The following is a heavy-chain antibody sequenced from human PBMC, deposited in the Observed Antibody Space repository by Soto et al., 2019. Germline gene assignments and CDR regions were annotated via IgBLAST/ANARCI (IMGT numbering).Heavy chain of an antibody. J-gene: IGHJ4*02. CDR1: GFTFSSYA. CDR2: ISGSGGST. CDR3: AKDRLPYNWNDARWFDY. Sequence: GSLRLSCAASGFTFSSYAMSWVRQAPGKGLEWVSAISGSGGSTYYADSVKGRSTISRDNSKNTLYLQMNSLRAEDTAVYYCAKDRLPYNWNDARWFDYWGQGTLVTVSS. V-gene: IGHV3-23*01. D-gene: IGHD1-20*01.